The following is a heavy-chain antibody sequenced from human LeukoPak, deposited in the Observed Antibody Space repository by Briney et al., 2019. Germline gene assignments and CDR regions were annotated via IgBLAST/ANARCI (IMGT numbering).Heavy chain of an antibody. CDR1: GGSISSSSYY. D-gene: IGHD3-3*01. CDR2: IYYSGST. CDR3: ARRIRGGRSIDY. J-gene: IGHJ4*02. V-gene: IGHV4-39*07. Sequence: SETLSLTCTVSGGSISSSSYYWGWIRQPPGKGLEWIGNIYYSGSTYYNPSLKSRVTISVDTSKNQFSLKLSSVTAADTAVYYCARRIRGGRSIDYWGQGTLVTVSS.